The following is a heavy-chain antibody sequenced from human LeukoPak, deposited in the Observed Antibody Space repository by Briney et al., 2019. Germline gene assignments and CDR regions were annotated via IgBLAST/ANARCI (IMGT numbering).Heavy chain of an antibody. CDR2: IYTSGST. D-gene: IGHD3-9*01. CDR3: ARHHPLQYFDWPTDAFDI. CDR1: GGSISSYY. Sequence: SETLSLTCTVSGGSISSYYWSWIRQPPGKGLEWIGYIYTSGSTNYNPSLKSRVTISVDTSKNQFSLKLSSVTAADTAVYYCARHHPLQYFDWPTDAFDIWGQGTMVTVSS. V-gene: IGHV4-4*09. J-gene: IGHJ3*02.